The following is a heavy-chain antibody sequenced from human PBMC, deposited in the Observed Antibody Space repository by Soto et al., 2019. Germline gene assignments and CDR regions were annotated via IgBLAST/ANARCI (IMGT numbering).Heavy chain of an antibody. Sequence: GGSLRLSCAVSGFTFSAYTMNWVRQAPGKGLEWVSSITYDSAYIYYADSVKGRFTISRDNAKNSLYLQMNSLRAEDTAVYYCARQLGTACYDYWGQGILVTVSS. CDR2: ITYDSAYI. CDR1: GFTFSAYT. D-gene: IGHD5-12*01. CDR3: ARQLGTACYDY. V-gene: IGHV3-21*01. J-gene: IGHJ4*02.